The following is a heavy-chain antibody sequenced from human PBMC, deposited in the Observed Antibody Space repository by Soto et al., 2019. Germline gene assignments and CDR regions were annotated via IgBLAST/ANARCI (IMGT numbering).Heavy chain of an antibody. V-gene: IGHV4-34*01. CDR2: INHSGST. J-gene: IGHJ4*02. Sequence: QVQLQQWGAGLLKPSETLSLTCAVYGGSFSGYYWSWIRQPPGKGLEWIGEINHSGSTNYNPSLKSRVTISVDTSKNQFSLKLSSVTAADTAVYYCARYMVRGVTYYFDYWGQGTLVTVSS. CDR1: GGSFSGYY. D-gene: IGHD3-10*01. CDR3: ARYMVRGVTYYFDY.